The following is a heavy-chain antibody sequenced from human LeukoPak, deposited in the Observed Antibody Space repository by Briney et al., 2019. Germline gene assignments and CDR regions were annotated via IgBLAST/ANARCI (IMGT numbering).Heavy chain of an antibody. D-gene: IGHD3-10*01. V-gene: IGHV3-23*01. CDR2: ISGSGGST. J-gene: IGHJ3*02. CDR3: AKDEGSGGYYPPGAFDI. CDR1: GFTFSSYS. Sequence: GGSLRLSCAASGFTFSSYSMNWVRQAPGKGLEWVSAISGSGGSTYYADSVKGRFTISRDNSKNTLYLQMNSLRAEDTAVYYCAKDEGSGGYYPPGAFDIWGQGTMVTVSS.